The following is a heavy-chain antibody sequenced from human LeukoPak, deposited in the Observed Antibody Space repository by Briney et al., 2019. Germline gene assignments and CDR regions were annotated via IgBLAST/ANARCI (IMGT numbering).Heavy chain of an antibody. CDR3: ARGVDMVRGVTFDY. CDR1: GGSISSSSYY. CDR2: IYYSGST. V-gene: IGHV4-39*07. J-gene: IGHJ4*02. Sequence: PSETLSLTCTVSGGSISSSSYYWGWIRQPPGKGLEWIGSIYYSGSTYYNPSLKSRVTISVDTSKNQFSLKLSSVTAADTAVYYCARGVDMVRGVTFDYWGQGTLVTVSS. D-gene: IGHD3-10*01.